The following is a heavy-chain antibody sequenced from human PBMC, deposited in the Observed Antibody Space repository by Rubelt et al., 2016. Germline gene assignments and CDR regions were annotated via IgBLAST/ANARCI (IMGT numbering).Heavy chain of an antibody. CDR3: ARDGDIVVVPAAMRTYFDWFKGRFDP. Sequence: VKPSETLSLTCTVSGGSVSSGSYYWSWIRQPPGKGLEWIGYIYYSGSTNYNPSLKSRVTISVDTSKNQFSLKLSSVTAADTAVYYCARDGDIVVVPAAMRTYFDWFKGRFDPWGQGTLVTVSS. D-gene: IGHD2-2*01. CDR1: GGSVSSGSYY. V-gene: IGHV4-61*01. J-gene: IGHJ5*02. CDR2: IYYSGST.